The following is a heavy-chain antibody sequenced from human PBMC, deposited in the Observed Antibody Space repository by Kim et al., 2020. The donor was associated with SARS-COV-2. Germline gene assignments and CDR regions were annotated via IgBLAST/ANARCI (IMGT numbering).Heavy chain of an antibody. V-gene: IGHV4-39*01. D-gene: IGHD4-17*01. CDR3: ARHEYGDCVDY. CDR2: IYYSGST. J-gene: IGHJ4*02. Sequence: SETLSLTCTVSGGSISSSSYYWGWIRQPPGKGLEWIGSIYYSGSTYYNPSLKSRVTISVDTSKNQFSLKLSSVTAADTAVYYCARHEYGDCVDYWGQGTLVTVSS. CDR1: GGSISSSSYY.